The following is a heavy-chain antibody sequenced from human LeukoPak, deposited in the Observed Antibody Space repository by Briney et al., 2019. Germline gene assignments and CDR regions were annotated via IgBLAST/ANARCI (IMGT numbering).Heavy chain of an antibody. Sequence: GASVKVSCKASGYTFTSYYMHWVRQAPGQGLEWMGWINPNSGGTNYAQKFQGRVTMTRDTSISTAYMELSRLRSDDTAVYYCARCVVRARRYAFDIWGQVTMGTVSS. CDR3: ARCVVRARRYAFDI. CDR1: GYTFTSYY. V-gene: IGHV1-2*02. J-gene: IGHJ3*02. CDR2: INPNSGGT. D-gene: IGHD2-21*01.